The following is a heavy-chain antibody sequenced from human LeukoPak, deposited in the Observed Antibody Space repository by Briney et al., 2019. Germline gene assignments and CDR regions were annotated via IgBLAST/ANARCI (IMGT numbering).Heavy chain of an antibody. CDR3: ARGPDLRLRLGALSRIDY. V-gene: IGHV1-2*06. J-gene: IGHJ4*02. D-gene: IGHD3-16*02. Sequence: GASVKVSCKASGYTFTGDYMHWVRQAPGQGLGWMGRINPNSGGTSYAQKFQGRVTMTRDTSIRTAYMELSRLRSDATAVYYCARGPDLRLRLGALSRIDYWGEGTLVTVSS. CDR2: INPNSGGT. CDR1: GYTFTGDY.